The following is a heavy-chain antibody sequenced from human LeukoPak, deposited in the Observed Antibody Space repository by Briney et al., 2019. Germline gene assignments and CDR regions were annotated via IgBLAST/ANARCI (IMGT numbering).Heavy chain of an antibody. CDR3: VLGQQLVDY. CDR2: IYHSGST. J-gene: IGHJ4*02. V-gene: IGHV4-30-2*01. D-gene: IGHD6-13*01. Sequence: PSETLSLTCAVSGGSISSGGYSWSWIRQPPGKGLEWIGYIYHSGSTNYNPSLKSRVTISVDTSKNQFSLKLSSVTAADTAMYYCVLGQQLVDYWGQGTLVTVSS. CDR1: GGSISSGGYS.